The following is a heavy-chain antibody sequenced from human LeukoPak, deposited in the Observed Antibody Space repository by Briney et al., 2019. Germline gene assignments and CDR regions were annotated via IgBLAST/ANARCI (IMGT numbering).Heavy chain of an antibody. V-gene: IGHV3-23*01. Sequence: PGRSLRLSCAASGFTFSSYAMSWVRQAPGKGLEWVSAISGSGGSTYYADSVKGRFTISRDNSKNTLYLQMNSLRAEDTAVYYCAKELAPRELLSDSVYYFDYWGQGTLVTVSS. CDR1: GFTFSSYA. J-gene: IGHJ4*02. D-gene: IGHD1-26*01. CDR3: AKELAPRELLSDSVYYFDY. CDR2: ISGSGGST.